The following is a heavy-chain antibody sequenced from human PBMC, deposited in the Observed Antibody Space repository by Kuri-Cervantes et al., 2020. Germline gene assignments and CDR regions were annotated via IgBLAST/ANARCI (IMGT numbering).Heavy chain of an antibody. J-gene: IGHJ4*02. CDR2: ISSSSSYI. V-gene: IGHV3-21*04. CDR3: AKDMADSSGWYFDY. Sequence: GESLKISCAASGFTFSSYWMSWVRQAPGKGLEWVSSISSSSSYIYYADSVKGRFTISRDNSKNTLYLQENSLRPEDTAVYYCAKDMADSSGWYFDYWGQGTLVTVSS. D-gene: IGHD6-19*01. CDR1: GFTFSSYW.